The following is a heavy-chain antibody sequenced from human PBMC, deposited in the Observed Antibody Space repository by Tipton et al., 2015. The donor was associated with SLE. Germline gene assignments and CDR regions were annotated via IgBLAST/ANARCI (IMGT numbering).Heavy chain of an antibody. CDR2: INHSGRS. D-gene: IGHD3-16*01. CDR1: GGSLSDYY. V-gene: IGHV4-34*01. J-gene: IGHJ3*02. CDR3: AREDTPTGRMISSGGDPVSAFDI. Sequence: TLSLTCAVFGGSLSDYYWTWIRQPPGKGLEWIGEINHSGRSKYNPSLKSRVTISVDTSKNQFSLKLSSVTAADTAVYYCAREDTPTGRMISSGGDPVSAFDIWGQGTMVTVSS.